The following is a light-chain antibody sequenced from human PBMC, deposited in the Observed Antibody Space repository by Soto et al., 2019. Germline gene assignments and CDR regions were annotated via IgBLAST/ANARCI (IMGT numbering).Light chain of an antibody. V-gene: IGLV1-51*01. Sequence: QSVLTQPPSVSSAPGQKVTISCSGSSSNIGHNYVSWYQQLPGTAPKLLIYDNNNRPSGIPDRFSGSKSGTSATLGITGLQTGDEADDYCGTWDSSLSAGVFGGGTKLTVL. CDR1: SSNIGHNY. CDR3: GTWDSSLSAGV. CDR2: DNN. J-gene: IGLJ3*02.